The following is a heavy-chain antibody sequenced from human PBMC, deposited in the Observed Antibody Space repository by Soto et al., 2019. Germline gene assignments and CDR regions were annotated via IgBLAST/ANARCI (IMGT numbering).Heavy chain of an antibody. D-gene: IGHD5-18*01. Sequence: ASVKVSCQISGHTLTELSIHWVGQAPGKGREWMGGFDPEGGEGIYAQKWHGRVTVTEDTVTGTAYMELRGLKSDDTAVYYCAAPARLRGAMVTNINFDLWGQGTPVTVSS. CDR3: AAPARLRGAMVTNINFDL. V-gene: IGHV1-24*01. J-gene: IGHJ4*02. CDR1: GHTLTELS. CDR2: FDPEGGEG.